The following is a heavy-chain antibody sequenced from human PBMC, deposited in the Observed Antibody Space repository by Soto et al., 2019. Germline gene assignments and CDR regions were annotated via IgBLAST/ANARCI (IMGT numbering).Heavy chain of an antibody. Sequence: ASVKVSCKAPGGIFSSYVINWVRQAPGQGLEWMGWINPNSGGTNYAQKFQGWVTMTRDTSISTAYMELSRLRSDDTAVYYCARLQLWPNYFDYWGQGTLVTVSS. CDR1: GGIFSSYV. V-gene: IGHV1-2*04. CDR3: ARLQLWPNYFDY. CDR2: INPNSGGT. D-gene: IGHD5-18*01. J-gene: IGHJ4*02.